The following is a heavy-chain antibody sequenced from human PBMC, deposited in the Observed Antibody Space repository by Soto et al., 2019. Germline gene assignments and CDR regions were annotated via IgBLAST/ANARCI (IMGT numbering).Heavy chain of an antibody. D-gene: IGHD3-10*01. V-gene: IGHV4-34*01. J-gene: IGHJ5*02. CDR1: GGSFSGYY. CDR3: ARNRIRVWFGELSYFDP. Sequence: SSQTLSLTCAVYGGSFSGYYWRWIRQPPGKGLEWIGEINHSGSTNYNPSLKSRVTISVDTSKNQFSLKLSSVTAADTAVYYCARNRIRVWFGELSYFDPWGQGTLVTVSS. CDR2: INHSGST.